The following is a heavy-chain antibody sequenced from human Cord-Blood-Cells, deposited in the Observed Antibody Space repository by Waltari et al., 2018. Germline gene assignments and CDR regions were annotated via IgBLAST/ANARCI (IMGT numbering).Heavy chain of an antibody. CDR2: IYYSGST. V-gene: IGHV4-39*01. Sequence: QLQLQESGPGLVTPSETLSLTCTVSGGSISSSSYYWGWIRQPPGKGLEWIGSIYYSGSTDYNPSLKSRVTISVDTSKNQFSLKLSSVTAADTAVYYCARQRFLEWLLYYFDYWGQGTLVTVSS. CDR1: GGSISSSSYY. J-gene: IGHJ4*02. CDR3: ARQRFLEWLLYYFDY. D-gene: IGHD3-3*01.